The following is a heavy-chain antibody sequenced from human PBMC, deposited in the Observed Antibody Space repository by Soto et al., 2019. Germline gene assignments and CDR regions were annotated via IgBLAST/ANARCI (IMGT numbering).Heavy chain of an antibody. CDR3: ARGLSVTLFDN. D-gene: IGHD4-17*01. J-gene: IGHJ4*02. Sequence: QVQLQESGPGLVKPSQTLSLTCTVSGGSISTGGYYWTWIRQHPGKGLEWIGYIYYSGSTYYNPSRKSRVTISVDTSKNQFSLKLGSVTAADTAVYYCARGLSVTLFDNWGQGTLVTVSS. CDR1: GGSISTGGYY. V-gene: IGHV4-31*03. CDR2: IYYSGST.